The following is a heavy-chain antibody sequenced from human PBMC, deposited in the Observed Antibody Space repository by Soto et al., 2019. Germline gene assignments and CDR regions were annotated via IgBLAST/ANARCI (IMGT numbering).Heavy chain of an antibody. V-gene: IGHV4-31*03. Sequence: QVQLQESGPGLVKPSQTLSLTCTVSGGSISSGGYYWSWIRQHPGKGLEWIGYIYYSGSTYYNPSLKSRVTRSVETSKNQFSLKLSSVTAADTAVYYCARGDMVRGVTQFDSWGQGTLVTVSS. CDR1: GGSISSGGYY. CDR2: IYYSGST. D-gene: IGHD3-10*01. J-gene: IGHJ4*02. CDR3: ARGDMVRGVTQFDS.